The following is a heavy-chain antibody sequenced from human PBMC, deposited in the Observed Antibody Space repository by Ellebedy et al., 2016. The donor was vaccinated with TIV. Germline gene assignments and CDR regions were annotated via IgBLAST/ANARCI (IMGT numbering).Heavy chain of an antibody. CDR3: VKYRGTIYADYHFDK. CDR1: GFTFSTYT. D-gene: IGHD1-26*01. J-gene: IGHJ4*02. Sequence: GESLKISCAASGFTFSTYTMSWVRQAPGKGLEWVSAITRSGGNQYYADSVKGRFTISRDNVKNTLSLQMDGLRGEDTAVYYCVKYRGTIYADYHFDKWGQGTLVTVSS. CDR2: ITRSGGNQ. V-gene: IGHV3-23*01.